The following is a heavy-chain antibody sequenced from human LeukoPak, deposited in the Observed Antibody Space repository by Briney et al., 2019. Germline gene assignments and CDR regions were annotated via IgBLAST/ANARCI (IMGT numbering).Heavy chain of an antibody. CDR3: ARAGASSFDY. CDR2: INHSGST. D-gene: IGHD3-10*01. Sequence: NPSETLSLTCAVYGGSFSGYYWSWIRQPPGKGLEWIGEINHSGSTNYNPSLKSRVTISVDTSKNQFSLKLSSVTAADTAVYYCARAGASSFDYWGQGTLVTVSS. J-gene: IGHJ4*02. CDR1: GGSFSGYY. V-gene: IGHV4-34*01.